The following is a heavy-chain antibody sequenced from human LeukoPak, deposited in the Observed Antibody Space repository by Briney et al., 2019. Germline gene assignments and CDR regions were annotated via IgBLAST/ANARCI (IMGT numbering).Heavy chain of an antibody. J-gene: IGHJ5*02. CDR3: ARDMRDIAAAELDP. CDR1: GYTFTSYG. D-gene: IGHD6-13*01. Sequence: ASVKVSCKASGYTFTSYGISWVRQAPGQGLEWMGWISAYNGNTNYAQKLQGRVTMTTDTSTSTAYMELRSLRSDDTAVYYCARDMRDIAAAELDPWGQGTLVTVSS. CDR2: ISAYNGNT. V-gene: IGHV1-18*01.